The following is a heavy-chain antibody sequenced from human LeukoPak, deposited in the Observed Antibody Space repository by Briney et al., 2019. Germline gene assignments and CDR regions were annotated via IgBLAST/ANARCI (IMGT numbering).Heavy chain of an antibody. J-gene: IGHJ4*02. V-gene: IGHV3-23*01. CDR3: AQWSRYFDY. CDR2: ISGSGYST. CDR1: GFTFSSYA. Sequence: GGSLRLSCEASGFTFSSYAMSWVRQAPGKGLEWVSVISGSGYSTYYADSVKGRFTISRDNSKNTLYLQMNSLRAEDTALYFCAQWSRYFDYWGQGTLVTVSS. D-gene: IGHD1-26*01.